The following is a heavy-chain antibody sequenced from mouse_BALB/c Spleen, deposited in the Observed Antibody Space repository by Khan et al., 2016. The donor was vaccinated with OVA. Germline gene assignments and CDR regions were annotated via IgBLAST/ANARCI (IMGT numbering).Heavy chain of an antibody. CDR2: ILPGTGST. CDR3: ARGYWFAY. J-gene: IGHJ3*01. CDR1: GYTFSSYW. V-gene: IGHV1-9*01. Sequence: QIQLVQSGAELMKPGASVKISCKATGYTFSSYWIEWVKQRPGHGLEWIGEILPGTGSTNYNEKFKDKATFTSDTSSNTAYMQLSSLTSEDSAVYYCARGYWFAYWGQGTLVTVSA.